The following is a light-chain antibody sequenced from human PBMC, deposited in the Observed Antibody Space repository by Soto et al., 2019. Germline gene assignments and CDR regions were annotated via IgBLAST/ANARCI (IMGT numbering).Light chain of an antibody. J-gene: IGLJ1*01. Sequence: QSVLTQPASVSGSPGQSITISCTGTSSDVGAYNFVSWYQHYPDKAPKVVIYVVANRPSGVSYRFSASKSGNPASLTISGLQAGYGADYYSMQCTSRNTDAFGKVSKV. CDR1: SSDVGAYNF. CDR2: VVA. V-gene: IGLV2-14*03. CDR3: MQCTSRNTDA.